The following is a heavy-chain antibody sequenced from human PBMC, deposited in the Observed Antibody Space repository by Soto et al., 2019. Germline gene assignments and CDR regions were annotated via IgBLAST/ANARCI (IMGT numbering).Heavy chain of an antibody. V-gene: IGHV3-30*18. Sequence: GGSLRLSCAASGFTFSSYGMHWVRQAPGKGLEWVAVISYDGSNKYYADSVKGRFTISRDNSKNTLYLQMNSLRAEDTAVYYCAKDEGSGGLGDFDYWGQGTLVTVSS. CDR3: AKDEGSGGLGDFDY. CDR1: GFTFSSYG. D-gene: IGHD2-15*01. J-gene: IGHJ4*02. CDR2: ISYDGSNK.